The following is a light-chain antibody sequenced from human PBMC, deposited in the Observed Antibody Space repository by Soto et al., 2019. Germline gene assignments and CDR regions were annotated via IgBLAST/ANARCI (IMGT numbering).Light chain of an antibody. J-gene: IGLJ1*01. CDR1: SSDVGGYNY. Sequence: QSVLTQPASVSGSPGQSITVSCTGTSSDVGGYNYVSWYQQHPGKAPKFMIYDVSNRPSGVSNRFSGSKSGNTASLTISGLQAEDEADYYCCSYTTSHPRQIVFVTVTKFTVL. V-gene: IGLV2-14*01. CDR3: CSYTTSHPRQIV. CDR2: DVS.